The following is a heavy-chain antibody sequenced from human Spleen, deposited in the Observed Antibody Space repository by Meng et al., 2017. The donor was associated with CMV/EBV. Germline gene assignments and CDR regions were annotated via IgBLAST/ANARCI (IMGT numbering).Heavy chain of an antibody. V-gene: IGHV1-46*01. Sequence: ASVKVSCKASGYTFVNYGLSWVRQAPGQGLEWMGIINPSGGSTSYAQKFQGRVTMTRDTSTSTVYMELSSLRSEDTAVYYCARGSPTTVTTYGMDVWGQGTTVTVSS. CDR1: GYTFVNYG. CDR3: ARGSPTTVTTYGMDV. CDR2: INPSGGST. J-gene: IGHJ6*02. D-gene: IGHD4-17*01.